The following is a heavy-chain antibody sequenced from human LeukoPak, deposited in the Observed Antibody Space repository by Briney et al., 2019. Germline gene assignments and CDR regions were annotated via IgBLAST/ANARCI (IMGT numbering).Heavy chain of an antibody. J-gene: IGHJ4*02. CDR3: ARGYSGYDGYFDY. V-gene: IGHV1-69*04. CDR2: IIPILGIA. Sequence: SVKVSCKASGGTFSSYAISWVRQVPGQGLEWMGRIIPILGIANYAQKFQGRVTITADKSTSTAYMELSSLRSEDTAVYYCARGYSGYDGYFDYWGQGTLVTVSS. CDR1: GGTFSSYA. D-gene: IGHD5-12*01.